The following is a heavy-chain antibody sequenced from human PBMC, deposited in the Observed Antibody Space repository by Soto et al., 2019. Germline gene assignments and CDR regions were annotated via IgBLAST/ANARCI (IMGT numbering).Heavy chain of an antibody. CDR3: ARSVYGSGSYLSYYYYMDV. V-gene: IGHV3-48*01. Sequence: GGSLRLSCAASVFTFSSYSMNWVRQAPGKGLEWVSYISSSSSTIYYADSVKGRFTISRDNAKSSLYLQMNSLRAEDTAVYYCARSVYGSGSYLSYYYYMDVWGKGTTVTVSS. CDR1: VFTFSSYS. D-gene: IGHD3-10*01. J-gene: IGHJ6*03. CDR2: ISSSSSTI.